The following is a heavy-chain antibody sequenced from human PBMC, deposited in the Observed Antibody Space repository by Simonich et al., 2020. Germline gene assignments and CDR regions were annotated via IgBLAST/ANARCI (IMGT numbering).Heavy chain of an antibody. CDR1: GFTFSSYS. D-gene: IGHD6-19*01. CDR3: ARWIAVAGTGAYGMDV. J-gene: IGHJ6*02. V-gene: IGHV3-21*01. CDR2: ISSSSSYI. Sequence: EVQLVESGGGLVKPGGSLRLSCAASGFTFSSYSMNWVRQAPGKGLEWVSSISSSSSYIHYADAVKGRFTISRDNAKNSLYLKMNSLRAEDTAVYYCARWIAVAGTGAYGMDVWGQGTTVTVSS.